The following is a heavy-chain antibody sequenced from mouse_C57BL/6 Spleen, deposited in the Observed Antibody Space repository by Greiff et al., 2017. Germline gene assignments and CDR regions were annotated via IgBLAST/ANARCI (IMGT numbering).Heavy chain of an antibody. J-gene: IGHJ2*01. Sequence: QVQLKESGAELVRPGSSVKLSCKASGYTFTSYWMHWVKQRPIQGLEWIGNIDPSDSETHYNQKFKDKATLTVDKSSSTAYMQLSSLTSEDSAVYYCARSTIVRGYFDYWGQGTTLTVSS. CDR3: ARSTIVRGYFDY. D-gene: IGHD2-5*01. CDR2: IDPSDSET. V-gene: IGHV1-52*01. CDR1: GYTFTSYW.